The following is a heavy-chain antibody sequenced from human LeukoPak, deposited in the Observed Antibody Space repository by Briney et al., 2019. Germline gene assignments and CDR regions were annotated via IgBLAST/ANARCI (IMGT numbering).Heavy chain of an antibody. CDR3: ARDSTPVEMATIFDY. CDR1: GYTFTSYY. D-gene: IGHD5-24*01. J-gene: IGHJ4*02. Sequence: GASVKVSCKASGYTFTSYYMHWVRQAPGQGLEWMGIINPSGGSTSYAQKFQGRVTITADESTSTAYMELSSLRSEDTAVYYCARDSTPVEMATIFDYWGQGTLVTVSS. V-gene: IGHV1-46*01. CDR2: INPSGGST.